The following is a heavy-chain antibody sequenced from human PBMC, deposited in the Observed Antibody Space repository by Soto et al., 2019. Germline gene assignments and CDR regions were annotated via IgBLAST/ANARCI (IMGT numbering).Heavy chain of an antibody. V-gene: IGHV3-23*01. Sequence: GGSLRLSCAASGFTFSSYAMNWVRQAPGKGLEWVSVISGSSDSTYYADSVKGRFTISRDNSKNTLYLQMNSLIAEDTAIDYCARRRSGSYYDYWGKETLVRVSS. CDR2: ISGSSDST. D-gene: IGHD1-26*01. J-gene: IGHJ4*02. CDR3: ARRRSGSYYDY. CDR1: GFTFSSYA.